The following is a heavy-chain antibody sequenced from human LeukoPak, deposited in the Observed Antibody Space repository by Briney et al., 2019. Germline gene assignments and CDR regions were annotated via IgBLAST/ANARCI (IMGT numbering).Heavy chain of an antibody. J-gene: IGHJ3*02. V-gene: IGHV4-31*03. D-gene: IGHD3-10*01. CDR1: GGSISSSSYY. CDR3: ARDEGSGSYYRGDAFDI. CDR2: IYYSGST. Sequence: SETLSLTCTVSGGSISSSSYYWSWIRQHPGKGLEWIGYIYYSGSTYYNPSLKSRVTISVDTSKNQFSLKLSSVTAADTAVYYCARDEGSGSYYRGDAFDIWGQGTMVTVSS.